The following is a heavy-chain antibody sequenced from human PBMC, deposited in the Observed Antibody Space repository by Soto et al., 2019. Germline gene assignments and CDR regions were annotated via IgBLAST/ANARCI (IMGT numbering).Heavy chain of an antibody. V-gene: IGHV3-30*18. D-gene: IGHD6-19*01. J-gene: IGHJ4*02. Sequence: PGGSLRLSCAASGFTFSSYGIHWVRQAPGKGLEWVAVISYDGSNKYYADSVKGRFTISRDNSKNTLYLQMNSLRAEDTAVYYCAKDHGLREWLVLYYFDYWGQGTLVTVSS. CDR3: AKDHGLREWLVLYYFDY. CDR2: ISYDGSNK. CDR1: GFTFSSYG.